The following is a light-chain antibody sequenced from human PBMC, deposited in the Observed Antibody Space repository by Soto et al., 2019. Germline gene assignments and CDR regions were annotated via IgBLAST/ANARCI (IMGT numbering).Light chain of an antibody. CDR3: QQRSNWPPDSA. CDR1: KSVSSY. J-gene: IGKJ4*01. CDR2: DAS. V-gene: IGKV3-11*01. Sequence: EIVSTQSPATLSLSPGERATLSCRARKSVSSYLAWYQQKPGQAPRLLIYDASNRATGIPARFSGSGSGTDFTLDISSLEPEDFAVYYCQQRSNWPPDSAFGGGTKVEIK.